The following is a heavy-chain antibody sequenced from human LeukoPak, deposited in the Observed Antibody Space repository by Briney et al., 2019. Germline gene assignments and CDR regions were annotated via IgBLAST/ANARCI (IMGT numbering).Heavy chain of an antibody. V-gene: IGHV3-21*01. CDR2: ISSSSSYI. CDR3: ATAEDYYDSSGSLTVVDY. CDR1: GFTFSSYS. D-gene: IGHD3-22*01. Sequence: GGSLRLSCAASGFTFSSYSMNWVRQAPGKGLEWVSSISSSSSYIYYADSVKGRFTISRDNAKNSLYLQMNSLRAEDTAVFYCATAEDYYDSSGSLTVVDYWGQGTLVTVSS. J-gene: IGHJ4*02.